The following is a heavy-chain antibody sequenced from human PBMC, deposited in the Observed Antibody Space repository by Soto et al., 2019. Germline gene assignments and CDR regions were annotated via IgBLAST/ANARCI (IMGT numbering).Heavy chain of an antibody. V-gene: IGHV1-18*01. D-gene: IGHD2-2*01. CDR1: GYTFTSFG. CDR3: ARGYCSFTSCPFDF. Sequence: HVQLVQSGAEVKKPGASVNVSCKASGYTFTSFGISWVRQVPGQGLEWMGWISTYNGDTNYAQHLQGRVTMTTDTPTSTAYMELRSLRSDDTAVYYCARGYCSFTSCPFDFWGQGALVTVSS. J-gene: IGHJ4*02. CDR2: ISTYNGDT.